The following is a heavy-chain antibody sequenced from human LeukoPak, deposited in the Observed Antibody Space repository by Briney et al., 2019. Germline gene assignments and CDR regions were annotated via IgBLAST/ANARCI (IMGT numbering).Heavy chain of an antibody. CDR1: GFTFNTYA. CDR3: ARDPGVEMATIYWYFDL. Sequence: GGSLRLSCAASGFTFNTYAMTWVRQAPGKGLEWVSAIRGDGATRFYADSVKGRFTVSRDNSKNTVYLQMNSLRAEDTAVYYCARDPGVEMATIYWYFDLWGRGTLVTVSS. CDR2: IRGDGATR. J-gene: IGHJ2*01. D-gene: IGHD5-24*01. V-gene: IGHV3-23*01.